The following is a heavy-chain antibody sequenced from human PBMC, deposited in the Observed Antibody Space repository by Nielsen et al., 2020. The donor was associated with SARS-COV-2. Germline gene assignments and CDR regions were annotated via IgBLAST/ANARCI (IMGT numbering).Heavy chain of an antibody. V-gene: IGHV3-9*01. J-gene: IGHJ4*02. D-gene: IGHD6-13*01. Sequence: SLKISCAASGFTFDDYAMHWVRQAPGKGLEWVSGISWNSGSIGYADSVKGRFTISRDNAKNSLYLQMNSLRAEDTALYYCAKAPNPLAAAGYYYFDYWGQGTQVTVSS. CDR1: GFTFDDYA. CDR3: AKAPNPLAAAGYYYFDY. CDR2: ISWNSGSI.